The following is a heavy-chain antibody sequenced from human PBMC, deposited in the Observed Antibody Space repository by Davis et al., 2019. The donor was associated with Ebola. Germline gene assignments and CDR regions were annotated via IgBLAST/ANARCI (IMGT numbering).Heavy chain of an antibody. V-gene: IGHV4-39*01. Sequence: GSLRLSCTVSGGSISSSSYYWGWIRQPPGKGLEWIGSIYYSGSTYYNPSLKSRVTISVDTSKNQFSLKLSSVTAADTAVYYCARQKVWSGYYKSNWFDPWGQGTLVTVSS. D-gene: IGHD3-3*01. CDR1: GGSISSSSYY. CDR2: IYYSGST. CDR3: ARQKVWSGYYKSNWFDP. J-gene: IGHJ5*02.